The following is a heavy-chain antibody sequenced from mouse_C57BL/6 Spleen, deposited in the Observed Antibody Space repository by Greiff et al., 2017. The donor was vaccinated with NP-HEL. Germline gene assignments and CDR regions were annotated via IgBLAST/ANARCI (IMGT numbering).Heavy chain of an antibody. J-gene: IGHJ2*01. CDR2: INPGSGGT. Sequence: QVQLQQSGAELVRPGTSVKVSCKASGYAFTNYLIEWVKQRPGQGLEWIGVINPGSGGTNYNEKFKGKATLTADKSSSTAYMQLSSLTSEDSAVYFCARNYDGYYDYWGQGTTRTVSS. V-gene: IGHV1-54*01. CDR1: GYAFTNYL. CDR3: ARNYDGYYDY. D-gene: IGHD2-3*01.